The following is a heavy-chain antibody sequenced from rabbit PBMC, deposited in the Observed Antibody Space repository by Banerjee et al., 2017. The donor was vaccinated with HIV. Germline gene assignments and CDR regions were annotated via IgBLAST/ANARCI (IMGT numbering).Heavy chain of an antibody. J-gene: IGHJ4*01. D-gene: IGHD4-1*01. CDR3: ARDLAGVIGWNFNL. CDR1: GFSFSSSYW. Sequence: QEQLEESGGDLVKPGASLTLTCTASGFSFSSSYWICWVRQAPGKGLEWIACIVAGSSGSTYYATWAKGRFTISKASWTTVTLQMTSLTAADTATYFCARDLAGVIGWNFNLWGQGTLVTVS. CDR2: IVAGSSGST. V-gene: IGHV1S45*01.